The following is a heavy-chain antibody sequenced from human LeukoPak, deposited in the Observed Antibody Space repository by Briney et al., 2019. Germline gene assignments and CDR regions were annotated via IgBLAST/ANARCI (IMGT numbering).Heavy chain of an antibody. CDR1: GGSISSGGYY. CDR3: ARDRYYYGSGSHVFDY. J-gene: IGHJ4*02. D-gene: IGHD3-10*01. V-gene: IGHV4-31*03. Sequence: SETLSLTCTVSGGSISSGGYYWSWIRQHPGKGLEWIGHIYYSGSTYYNPSLKSRVTISVDTSKNQFSLKLSSVTAADTAVYYCARDRYYYGSGSHVFDYWGQGTLVTVSS. CDR2: IYYSGST.